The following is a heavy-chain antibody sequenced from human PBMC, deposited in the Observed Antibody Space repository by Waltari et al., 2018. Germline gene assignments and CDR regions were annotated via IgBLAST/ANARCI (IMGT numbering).Heavy chain of an antibody. D-gene: IGHD6-19*01. Sequence: QVQLQQWGAGLLKPSETLSLTCAVYGGSFSGYYWSWIRQPPGKGLEWIGEINHSGSTNYNPSLKSRVTISVDTSKNQFSRKLSSVTAADTAVYYCAGFKQQYSSGWYVDYWGQGTLVTVSS. CDR1: GGSFSGYY. V-gene: IGHV4-34*01. CDR3: AGFKQQYSSGWYVDY. CDR2: INHSGST. J-gene: IGHJ4*02.